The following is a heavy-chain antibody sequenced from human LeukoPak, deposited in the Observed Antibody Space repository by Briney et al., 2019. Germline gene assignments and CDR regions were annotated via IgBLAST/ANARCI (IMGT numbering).Heavy chain of an antibody. CDR1: GFTFSSYS. D-gene: IGHD3-9*01. V-gene: IGHV3-48*01. CDR3: ARALRCFDWLSTSPEYNWFDP. Sequence: QPGGSLRLSCAASGFTFSSYSMNWVRQAPGKGLEWVSYISSSSSTIYYADSVKGRFTISRDNAKNSLYLQMNSLRAEDTAVYYCARALRCFDWLSTSPEYNWFDPWGQGTLVTVSS. CDR2: ISSSSSTI. J-gene: IGHJ5*02.